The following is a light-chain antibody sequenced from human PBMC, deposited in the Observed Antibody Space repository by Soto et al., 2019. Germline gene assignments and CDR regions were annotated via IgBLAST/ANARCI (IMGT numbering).Light chain of an antibody. CDR2: GAS. CDR1: QSVRSN. V-gene: IGKV3-15*01. J-gene: IGKJ5*01. Sequence: EIVMTQSPGTLSVSPWERATLSCSASQSVRSNLAWYQQKPGQAPRLLIYGASTRATGIPARFRGSGSGTEFTLTISSLQSEDFAVYYCQQYNNWPPITFGQGTRLEIK. CDR3: QQYNNWPPIT.